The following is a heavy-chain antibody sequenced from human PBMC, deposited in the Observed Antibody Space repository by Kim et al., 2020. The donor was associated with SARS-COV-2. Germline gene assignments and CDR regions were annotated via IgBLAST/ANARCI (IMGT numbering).Heavy chain of an antibody. D-gene: IGHD1-1*01. V-gene: IGHV3-53*01. Sequence: GGSLRLSCAASGFTVSSNYMSWVRQAPGKGLEWVSVIYSGGSTYYADSVKGRFTISRDNSKNTLYLQMNSLRAEDTAVYYCTGVLERRSSEAAALFDYWGQGTLVTVSS. CDR3: TGVLERRSSEAAALFDY. CDR2: IYSGGST. J-gene: IGHJ4*02. CDR1: GFTVSSNY.